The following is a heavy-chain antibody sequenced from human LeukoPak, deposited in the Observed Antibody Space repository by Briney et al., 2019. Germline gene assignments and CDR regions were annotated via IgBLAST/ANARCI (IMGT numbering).Heavy chain of an antibody. D-gene: IGHD6-13*01. V-gene: IGHV4-4*07. CDR1: GGSISSYY. CDR2: IYSTGST. CDR3: ARQIASAGTAGFDF. J-gene: IGHJ4*02. Sequence: SETLSLTCTVSGGSISSYYWSWIRQPAGKGLEWIGRIYSTGSTTYNPPLKSRVTMSVDTSKNQFSLRLRSVTAADTAVYYCARQIASAGTAGFDFWGQGALVTVSS.